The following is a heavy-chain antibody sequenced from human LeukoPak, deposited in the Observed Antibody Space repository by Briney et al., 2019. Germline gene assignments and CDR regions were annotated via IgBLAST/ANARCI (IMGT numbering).Heavy chain of an antibody. CDR3: AREYYYGSGSYYNVPYYYYYGMDV. V-gene: IGHV1-18*01. CDR2: ISAYNGNT. J-gene: IGHJ6*02. Sequence: GASVKVSCKASGYTFTSYGISWVRQAPGQGLEWMGWISAYNGNTNYAQELQGRVTMTTDTSTSTAYMELRSLRSDDTAVYYCAREYYYGSGSYYNVPYYYYYGMDVWGQGTTVTVSS. CDR1: GYTFTSYG. D-gene: IGHD3-10*01.